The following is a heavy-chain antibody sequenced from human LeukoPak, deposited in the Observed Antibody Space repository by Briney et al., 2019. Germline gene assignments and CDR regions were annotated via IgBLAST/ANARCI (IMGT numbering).Heavy chain of an antibody. V-gene: IGHV3-66*01. CDR2: IYSGGST. D-gene: IGHD2-2*01. CDR1: GFTVSSNY. J-gene: IGHJ3*02. Sequence: PGGSLRLSCAASGFTVSSNYMSWVRQAPGKGLEWVSVIYSGGSTYYADSVKGRFTISRDNSKNTLYLQMNSLRAEDTAVYYCAKDRKYQLLRDAFDIWGQGTMVTVSS. CDR3: AKDRKYQLLRDAFDI.